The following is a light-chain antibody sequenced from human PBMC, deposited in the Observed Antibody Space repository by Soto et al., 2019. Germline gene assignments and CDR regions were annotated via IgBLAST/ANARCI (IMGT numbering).Light chain of an antibody. CDR3: TSYAGSNNFFYV. CDR1: SSDVGGYNY. V-gene: IGLV2-8*01. J-gene: IGLJ1*01. CDR2: EVS. Sequence: QSALTRPPSASGSPGQSVTISCTGTSSDVGGYNYVSWYQQHPGKAPKLMIYEVSKRPSGVPDRFSGSKSGNTASLTVSGLQAEDEADYYCTSYAGSNNFFYVFGTGTKLTVL.